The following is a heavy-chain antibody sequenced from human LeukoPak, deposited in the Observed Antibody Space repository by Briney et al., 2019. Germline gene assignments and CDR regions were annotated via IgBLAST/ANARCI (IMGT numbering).Heavy chain of an antibody. CDR3: AKAMGSRSGYAIDY. Sequence: SLRLSCAASGFTFDDYAMHWVRQAPGEGLEWVSGISWNSGSIGYADSVKGRFTISRDSAKNSLYLQMNSLRAEDTALYYCAKAMGSRSGYAIDYWGQGTLVTVSS. J-gene: IGHJ4*02. V-gene: IGHV3-9*01. D-gene: IGHD5-12*01. CDR1: GFTFDDYA. CDR2: ISWNSGSI.